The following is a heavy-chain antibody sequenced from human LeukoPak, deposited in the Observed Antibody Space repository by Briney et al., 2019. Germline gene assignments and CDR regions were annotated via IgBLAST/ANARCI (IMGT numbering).Heavy chain of an antibody. D-gene: IGHD6-13*01. Sequence: GGSLRLSCAASGFTFSSYSMNWVRQAPGKGLEWVSSISSSSSYIYYADSVKGRFTISRDNAKNSLYLQMNSLRAEDTAVYYCARDWKIAAAGHDAFDIWGQGTMVTVSS. J-gene: IGHJ3*02. CDR3: ARDWKIAAAGHDAFDI. V-gene: IGHV3-21*04. CDR2: ISSSSSYI. CDR1: GFTFSSYS.